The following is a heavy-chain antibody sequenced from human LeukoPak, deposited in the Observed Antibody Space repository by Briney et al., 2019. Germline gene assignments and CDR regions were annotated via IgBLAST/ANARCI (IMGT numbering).Heavy chain of an antibody. Sequence: GGSLRLSCAASGFTVSSNYMSWVRQAPGKGLEWVSVIYSGGNTYYADSVKGRFTISRDNAKNSLYLQMNSLRAEDTAVYYCARDEFQMATISAAYWGQGTLVTVSS. J-gene: IGHJ4*02. CDR3: ARDEFQMATISAAY. V-gene: IGHV3-53*01. CDR1: GFTVSSNY. CDR2: IYSGGNT. D-gene: IGHD5-12*01.